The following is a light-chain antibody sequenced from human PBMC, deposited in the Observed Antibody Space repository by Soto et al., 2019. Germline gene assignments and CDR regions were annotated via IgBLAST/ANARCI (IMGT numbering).Light chain of an antibody. CDR2: GAS. Sequence: EIVMTQSPATLSVSPGERATLSCRASQSVSSNLAWYQKKPGQAPRLLIYGASTRATGIPARFSGSGSGTEFTLTIGSLQSEDFAVYYCQQYNNWPPLSFGGGTKGEIK. V-gene: IGKV3-15*01. J-gene: IGKJ4*01. CDR3: QQYNNWPPLS. CDR1: QSVSSN.